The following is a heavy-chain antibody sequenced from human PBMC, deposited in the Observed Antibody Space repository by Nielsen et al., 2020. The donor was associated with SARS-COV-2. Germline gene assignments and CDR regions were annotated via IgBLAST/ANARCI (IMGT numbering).Heavy chain of an antibody. Sequence: SETLSLTCAVYGGSFSGYYWSWIRQPPGKGLEWIGEINHSGSANYNPSLKSRVTISVDTSKNQFSLKLSSVTAADTAVYYCARGKRGVRGGFYYYYMDVWGKGTTVTVSS. V-gene: IGHV4-34*01. CDR1: GGSFSGYY. CDR3: ARGKRGVRGGFYYYYMDV. CDR2: INHSGSA. J-gene: IGHJ6*03. D-gene: IGHD3-10*01.